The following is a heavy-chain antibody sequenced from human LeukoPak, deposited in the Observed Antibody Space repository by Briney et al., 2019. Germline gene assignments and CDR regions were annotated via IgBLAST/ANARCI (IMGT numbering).Heavy chain of an antibody. D-gene: IGHD1-26*01. CDR1: GFIFSSSA. V-gene: IGHV3-23*01. CDR3: TKGGSYAPLDY. CDR2: ISDSGGST. J-gene: IGHJ4*02. Sequence: SGGSLRLSCTASGFIFSSSAMTWVRQAPGKGLEWVSAISDSGGSTVCADSVRGRLTISRDNSKNTLYLQMSSLRDEDTAIYYCTKGGSYAPLDYWGQGTLVAVSS.